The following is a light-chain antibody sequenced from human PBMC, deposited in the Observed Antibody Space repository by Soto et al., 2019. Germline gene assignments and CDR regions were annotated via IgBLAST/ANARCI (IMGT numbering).Light chain of an antibody. CDR1: SSNIGAGYD. Sequence: QSVLTQPPSVSGAPGQRVTISCTGSSSNIGAGYDVHWYQQLPGTAPKLLIYGHSNRPSGVPDRFSGSKSGTSVSLAITGLQAEDEADYYCQSYDSTLSGHVVFGGGTKLTVL. CDR3: QSYDSTLSGHVV. V-gene: IGLV1-40*01. J-gene: IGLJ2*01. CDR2: GHS.